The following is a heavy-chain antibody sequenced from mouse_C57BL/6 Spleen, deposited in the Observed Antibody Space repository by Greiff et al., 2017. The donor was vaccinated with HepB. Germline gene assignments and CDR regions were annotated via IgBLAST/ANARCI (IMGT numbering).Heavy chain of an antibody. V-gene: IGHV1-82*01. CDR1: GYAFSSSW. D-gene: IGHD2-4*01. J-gene: IGHJ4*01. CDR2: IYPGDGDT. CDR3: ARCFYYDYEGDY. Sequence: QVQLKESGPELVKPGASVKISCKASGYAFSSSWMNWVKQRPGKGLEWIGRIYPGDGDTNYNGKFKGKATLTADKSSSTAYMQLSSLTSEDSAVYFCARCFYYDYEGDYWGQGTSVTVSS.